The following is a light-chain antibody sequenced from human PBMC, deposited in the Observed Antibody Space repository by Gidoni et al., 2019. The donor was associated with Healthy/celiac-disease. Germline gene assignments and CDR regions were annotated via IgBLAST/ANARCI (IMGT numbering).Light chain of an antibody. CDR2: GAS. CDR3: QQYNNWPPLT. Sequence: DIVMTQSPPTLSVSPGERATLSCRASQSVSSNLAWYQQKPGQAPRLLIYGASTRATGIPDRFSGSGSGTEFTLTISSLQSEDVAVYYCQQYNNWPPLTFGGGTKVEIK. CDR1: QSVSSN. V-gene: IGKV3-15*01. J-gene: IGKJ4*01.